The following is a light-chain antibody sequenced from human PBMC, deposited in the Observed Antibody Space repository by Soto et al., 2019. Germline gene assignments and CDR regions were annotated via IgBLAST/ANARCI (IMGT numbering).Light chain of an antibody. CDR2: DVS. Sequence: SVLTPSPSASGSPGQSVTISFTGTSSDIGGYNSVSWYQQHPGKAPKVMIYDVSKRPSGVPDRFSGSKSGNTASLTVSALQAEDEADYYCSSYTDRNNLVFGTGTKV. CDR1: SSDIGGYNS. V-gene: IGLV2-8*01. CDR3: SSYTDRNNLV. J-gene: IGLJ1*01.